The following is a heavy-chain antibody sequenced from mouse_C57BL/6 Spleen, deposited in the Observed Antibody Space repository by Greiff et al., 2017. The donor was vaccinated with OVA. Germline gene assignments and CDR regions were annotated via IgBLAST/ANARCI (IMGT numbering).Heavy chain of an antibody. J-gene: IGHJ2*01. D-gene: IGHD2-2*01. V-gene: IGHV1-50*01. CDR3: ARYHYYGYPDD. CDR1: GYTFTSYW. CDR2: IDPSDSST. Sequence: QVQLQQPGAELVKPGASVKLSCKASGYTFTSYWMQWVKQRPGQGLEWIGEIDPSDSSTNYTQKFKGQATLTVDTSSSTAYMQLSSLTSEDSAVYYCARYHYYGYPDDWGKGTTLTVAS.